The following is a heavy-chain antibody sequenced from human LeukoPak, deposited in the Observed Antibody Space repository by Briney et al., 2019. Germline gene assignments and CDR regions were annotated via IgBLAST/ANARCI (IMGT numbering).Heavy chain of an antibody. V-gene: IGHV3-7*01. CDR1: GFIFTNYF. CDR2: IKHDGSEK. D-gene: IGHD5-12*01. CDR3: ARDAGNSGYGCDL. J-gene: IGHJ5*02. Sequence: GGSLRLSCAASGFIFTNYFMSWVRQAPGKGLEWVASIKHDGSEKYYVDSVRGRFTISKGNARNSLYLQMNDLRGEDTAIYYCARDAGNSGYGCDLWGQGTLVTVSS.